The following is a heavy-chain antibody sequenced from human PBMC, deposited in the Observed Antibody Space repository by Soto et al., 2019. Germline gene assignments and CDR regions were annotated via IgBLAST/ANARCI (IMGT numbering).Heavy chain of an antibody. CDR2: LYYNGST. J-gene: IGHJ6*02. V-gene: IGHV4-31*03. CDR1: GGSISSGGYY. CDR3: SRKGGATAAFYYYYYGMDV. D-gene: IGHD6-13*01. Sequence: QVQLQESGPGLVKPSQTLSLTCTVSGGSISSGGYYWSWIRQHPGKGLEWIWCLYYNGSTYYNPSLRCRVTISVDTSNNQCSLKLSSVTAADTAVYYCSRKGGATAAFYYYYYGMDVWGQGTTVTVSS.